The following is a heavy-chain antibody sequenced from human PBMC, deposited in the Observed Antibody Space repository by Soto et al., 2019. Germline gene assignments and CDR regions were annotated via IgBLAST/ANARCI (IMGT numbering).Heavy chain of an antibody. V-gene: IGHV4-59*08. CDR3: ARQFYGSASRGAFHI. Sequence: ETLSLTCTVSGGSISSYYWSWIRQPPGKGLEWIGYIYYSGSTNYNPSLKSRVTISVDTSKNQFSLKLSSVTAADTAVYYCARQFYGSASRGAFHIWGQGTMVTVSS. J-gene: IGHJ3*02. D-gene: IGHD3-10*01. CDR2: IYYSGST. CDR1: GGSISSYY.